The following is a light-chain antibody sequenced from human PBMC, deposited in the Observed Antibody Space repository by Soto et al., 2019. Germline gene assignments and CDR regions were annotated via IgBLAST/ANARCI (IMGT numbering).Light chain of an antibody. V-gene: IGKV1-5*03. CDR2: EAS. CDR1: QSISDS. J-gene: IGKJ1*01. Sequence: DIPMTQSPSTLSASVGDRVTITCRASQSISDSLAWYQQKPGKAPKLLIYEASSLKSGGPSRFSGSRSGTEYTLTISSLQPDDFATYYCQQYNGYWTFGQGTKVEIK. CDR3: QQYNGYWT.